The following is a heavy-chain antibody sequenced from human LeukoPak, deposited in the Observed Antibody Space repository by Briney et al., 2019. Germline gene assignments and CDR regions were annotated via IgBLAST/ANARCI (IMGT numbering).Heavy chain of an antibody. D-gene: IGHD3-16*01. J-gene: IGHJ6*03. CDR1: GYTFTGYY. CDR3: ARARGPHLGVNYYYMDV. V-gene: IGHV1-2*02. Sequence: GASVKVSCKASGYTFTGYYMHWVRQAPGQGLEWMGWINPNSGGTNYAQKFQGRVTMTRDTSISTAYMELSRLRSDDTAVYYCARARGPHLGVNYYYMDVWGKGTTVTVSS. CDR2: INPNSGGT.